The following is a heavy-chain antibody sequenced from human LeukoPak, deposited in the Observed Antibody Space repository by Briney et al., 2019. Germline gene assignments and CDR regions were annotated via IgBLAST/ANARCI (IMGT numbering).Heavy chain of an antibody. CDR1: GGSFSGYY. D-gene: IGHD3-10*01. J-gene: IGHJ4*02. CDR2: INHSGST. V-gene: IGHV4-34*01. Sequence: SETLSLTCAVYGGSFSGYYWSWIRQPPGKGLEWIGEINHSGSTNYNPSLKSRVTISVDTSKNQFSLKLSSVTAADTAVYYYARGGSPTRGRFDYWGQGTLVTVSS. CDR3: ARGGSPTRGRFDY.